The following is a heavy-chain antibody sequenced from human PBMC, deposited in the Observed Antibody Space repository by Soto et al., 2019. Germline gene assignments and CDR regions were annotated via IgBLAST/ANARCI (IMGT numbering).Heavy chain of an antibody. D-gene: IGHD2-2*03. V-gene: IGHV3-23*01. J-gene: IGHJ4*02. Sequence: SLRLSWAASGFTFSSYAMSWVRQAPGKGLEWVSAISGSGGSTYYADSVKGRFTISRDNSKNTLYLQMNSLRAEDTAVYYCAKVAVPNGYCSSTSCYWVDYWGQGTLVTVSS. CDR2: ISGSGGST. CDR1: GFTFSSYA. CDR3: AKVAVPNGYCSSTSCYWVDY.